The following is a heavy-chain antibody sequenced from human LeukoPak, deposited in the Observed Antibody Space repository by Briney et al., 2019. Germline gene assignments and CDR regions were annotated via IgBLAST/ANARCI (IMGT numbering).Heavy chain of an antibody. D-gene: IGHD6-13*01. Sequence: PGGSLRLSCSASGFTFSSYAMHWVRQAPGKGLEYVSAISSNGGSTYYADSVKGRFTISRDNAKNSLYLQMNSLRAEDTAVYYCARDSSSWYSRGFDYWGQGTLVTVSS. CDR1: GFTFSSYA. J-gene: IGHJ4*02. V-gene: IGHV3-64*04. CDR3: ARDSSSWYSRGFDY. CDR2: ISSNGGST.